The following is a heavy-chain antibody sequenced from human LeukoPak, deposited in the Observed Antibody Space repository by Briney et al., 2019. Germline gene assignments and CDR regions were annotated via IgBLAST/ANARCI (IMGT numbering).Heavy chain of an antibody. CDR1: VGSFSGYH. D-gene: IGHD1-26*01. V-gene: IGHV4-34*01. CDR2: VNESGGT. CDR3: ARGQGATVPKVGKNWFDP. J-gene: IGHJ5*02. Sequence: PSETLSLTCAVYVGSFSGYHWSWIRQPPGKGPEWIGEVNESGGTNINPSPRSRVILSVDTSMNQFSLKLISVTVADTGVYYCARGQGATVPKVGKNWFDPWGHGTRVIVSP.